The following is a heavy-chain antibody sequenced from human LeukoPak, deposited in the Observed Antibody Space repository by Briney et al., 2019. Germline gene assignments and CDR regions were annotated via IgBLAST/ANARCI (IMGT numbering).Heavy chain of an antibody. V-gene: IGHV4-61*02. CDR3: ARETSQKGAHYMDV. D-gene: IGHD3-16*01. Sequence: PSETLSLTCSVSGDSISSGSYYWSWIRQPAGKGLEWIGRIYTTGSTNYNPSLKSRVTISVDTSENQFSLRLSSVTAADTAVYYCARETSQKGAHYMDVWGKGTTVTISS. CDR2: IYTTGST. J-gene: IGHJ6*03. CDR1: GDSISSGSYY.